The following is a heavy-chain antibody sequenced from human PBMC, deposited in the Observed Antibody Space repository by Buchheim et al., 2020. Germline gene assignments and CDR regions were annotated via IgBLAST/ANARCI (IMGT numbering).Heavy chain of an antibody. CDR2: IYYSGST. J-gene: IGHJ6*02. D-gene: IGHD3-3*01. CDR3: ARMDDFWSGYYYYGMDV. Sequence: QLQLQESGPGLVKPSETLSLTCTVSGGSISSSSYYWGWIRQPPGKGLEWIGSIYYSGSTYYNPSLKSRVTISVDTSKNQFSLKLSSVTAADTAVYYCARMDDFWSGYYYYGMDVWGQGTT. V-gene: IGHV4-39*07. CDR1: GGSISSSSYY.